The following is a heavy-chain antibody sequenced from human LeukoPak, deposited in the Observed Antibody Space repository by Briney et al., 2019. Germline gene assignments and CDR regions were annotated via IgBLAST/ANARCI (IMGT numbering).Heavy chain of an antibody. J-gene: IGHJ4*02. V-gene: IGHV1-8*03. D-gene: IGHD6-19*01. Sequence: ASVKVSCKASGYSFTNYDINWVRRASGQGLEWMGWMNPDNGNTAYAQKFQGRVTITTNSSESTAYMELSSLRSGDTAVYYCVAYASGSFDYWGQGTLVSVSS. CDR1: GYSFTNYD. CDR3: VAYASGSFDY. CDR2: MNPDNGNT.